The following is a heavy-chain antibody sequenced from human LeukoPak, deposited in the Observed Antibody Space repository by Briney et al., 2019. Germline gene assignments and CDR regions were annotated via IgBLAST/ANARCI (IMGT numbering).Heavy chain of an antibody. Sequence: ASETLSLTCTVSGYSIGTGHYWAWIRQPPGKGLEWIGCVYHSGTYYKSSLTNRVTISMDTSKNQFSLKLTSVTATDSAFYYCAKSTGGGGHDSWGQGTLVTVSS. CDR1: GYSIGTGHY. CDR2: VYHSGT. CDR3: AKSTGGGGHDS. V-gene: IGHV4-38-2*02. D-gene: IGHD4-23*01. J-gene: IGHJ5*01.